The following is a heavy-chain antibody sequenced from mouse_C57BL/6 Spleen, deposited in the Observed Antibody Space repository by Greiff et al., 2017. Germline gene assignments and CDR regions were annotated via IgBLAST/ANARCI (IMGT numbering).Heavy chain of an antibody. V-gene: IGHV1-15*01. J-gene: IGHJ4*01. Sequence: QVQLQQSGAELVRPGASVTLSCKASGYTFTDYEMHWVKQTPVHGLEWIGAIDPETGGTAYNQKFKGKAILTADKSSSTAYMGLRSLTAEDSAVYYCTRAYYDGSSSVDYWGQGTSVTVSS. CDR1: GYTFTDYE. D-gene: IGHD1-1*01. CDR3: TRAYYDGSSSVDY. CDR2: IDPETGGT.